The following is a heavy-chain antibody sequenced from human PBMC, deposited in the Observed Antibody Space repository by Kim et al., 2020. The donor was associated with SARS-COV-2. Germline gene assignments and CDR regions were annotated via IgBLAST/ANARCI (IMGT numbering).Heavy chain of an antibody. V-gene: IGHV3-48*02. CDR3: AGDFDWALDL. J-gene: IGHJ5*02. D-gene: IGHD3-9*01. CDR2: I. Sequence: IHYADSVKGRLTGSRDNAKNALYLQRNSLREGDTGVYFCAGDFDWALDLWGQGTLVTVSS.